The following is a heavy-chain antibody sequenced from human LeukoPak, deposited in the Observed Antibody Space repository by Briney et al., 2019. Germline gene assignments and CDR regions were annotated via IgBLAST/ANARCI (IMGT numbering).Heavy chain of an antibody. CDR2: VSGYNGNK. D-gene: IGHD2-15*01. Sequence: ASVKVSCKTSGYTFTIRGVSWVGLAPGQGREGMGWVSGYNGNKNYAQKFQGRVSLTTETSTSTAYMELGSLRSDDTAVYYCARCSGGSRGWFDTWGQGTLVTVSS. CDR1: GYTFTIRG. CDR3: ARCSGGSRGWFDT. V-gene: IGHV1-18*01. J-gene: IGHJ5*02.